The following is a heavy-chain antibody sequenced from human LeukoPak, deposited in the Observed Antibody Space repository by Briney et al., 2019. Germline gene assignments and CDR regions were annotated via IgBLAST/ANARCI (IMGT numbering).Heavy chain of an antibody. CDR3: ARAHDYGNVFDI. CDR1: VGSFSGYY. CDR2: INHSGST. V-gene: IGHV4-34*01. Sequence: PSETLSLTCAVYVGSFSGYYWSWIREPTGKGLEWIGEINHSGSTNYNPSLKSRVTISVDTSKNQFSLKLSSVTAADTAVYYCARAHDYGNVFDIWGQGTKVTVSS. J-gene: IGHJ3*02. D-gene: IGHD4-17*01.